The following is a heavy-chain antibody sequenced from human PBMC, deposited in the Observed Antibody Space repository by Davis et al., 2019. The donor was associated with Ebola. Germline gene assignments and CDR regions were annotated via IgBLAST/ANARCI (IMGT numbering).Heavy chain of an antibody. CDR3: MLAAAQH. V-gene: IGHV3-21*01. CDR2: ISSSSNYI. CDR1: GFTFSSYA. D-gene: IGHD6-13*01. J-gene: IGHJ1*01. Sequence: GGSLRLSCAASGFTFSSYAMSWVRQAPGEGLEWVSSISSSSNYIYYADSMKGRFTISRDNAKNSLFLQMNSLRAEDTAVYYCMLAAAQHWGQGTLVTVSS.